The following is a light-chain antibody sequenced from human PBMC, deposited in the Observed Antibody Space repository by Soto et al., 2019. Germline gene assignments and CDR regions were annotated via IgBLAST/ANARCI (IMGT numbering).Light chain of an antibody. CDR3: LLYFAGGIWV. V-gene: IGLV8-61*01. J-gene: IGLJ3*02. CDR2: NTN. CDR1: SGPVFTSSY. Sequence: QTVVTQEPSLSVSPGGTVTLTCGLSSGPVFTSSYPNWYQQKPGQAPRTLIFNTNTRSSGVPARFSGSILGDKAALTITGAPADDDSDDYCLLYFAGGIWVFGGGTQLTVL.